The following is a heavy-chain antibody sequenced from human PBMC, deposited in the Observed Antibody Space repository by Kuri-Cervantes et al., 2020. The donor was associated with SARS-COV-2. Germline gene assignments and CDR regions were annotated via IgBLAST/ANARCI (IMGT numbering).Heavy chain of an antibody. CDR1: GFTFSSYG. D-gene: IGHD6-13*01. Sequence: GESLKISCAASGFTFSSYGMNWVRQAPGKGLEWVSAISGSGGSTYYADSVKGRFTISRDNSKNTLYLQMNSLRAEDTAVYYCAKTLRVYSSSPFDYWGQGTLVTVSS. J-gene: IGHJ4*02. V-gene: IGHV3-23*01. CDR2: ISGSGGST. CDR3: AKTLRVYSSSPFDY.